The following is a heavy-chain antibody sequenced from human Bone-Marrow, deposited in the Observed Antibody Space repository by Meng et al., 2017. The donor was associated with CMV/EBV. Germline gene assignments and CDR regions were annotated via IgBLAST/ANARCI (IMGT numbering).Heavy chain of an antibody. Sequence: GGSLRLSCAASGFTFSSYAMSWVRQAPGKELEWVSAISGSGGSTYYADSVKGRFTISRDNSKNTLYLQMNSLRAEDTAVYYCAKDLIDSSSVRIFDYWGQGTLVTVSS. CDR3: AKDLIDSSSVRIFDY. D-gene: IGHD6-6*01. CDR1: GFTFSSYA. J-gene: IGHJ4*02. CDR2: ISGSGGST. V-gene: IGHV3-23*01.